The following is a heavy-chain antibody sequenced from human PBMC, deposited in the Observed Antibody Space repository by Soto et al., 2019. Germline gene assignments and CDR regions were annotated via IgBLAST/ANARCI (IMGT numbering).Heavy chain of an antibody. D-gene: IGHD3-22*01. CDR3: ARPYDSSDYYGGGMDV. CDR1: GGTFNNNA. CDR2: IIPILGTA. Sequence: QVQLVQSGAEVKKPGSSVKVSCKAFGGTFNNNAISWVRQAPGQGLEWMGGIIPILGTANYAQKFRGRVTITADESTSTGYMDLSSLRSEDTAVYYCARPYDSSDYYGGGMDVWGQGTTVTVSS. V-gene: IGHV1-69*01. J-gene: IGHJ6*02.